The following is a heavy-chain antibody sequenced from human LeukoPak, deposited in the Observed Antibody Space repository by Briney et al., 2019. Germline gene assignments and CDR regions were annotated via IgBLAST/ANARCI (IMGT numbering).Heavy chain of an antibody. CDR3: ARDEGYCSSTSCYAIDY. V-gene: IGHV3-30-3*01. Sequence: GGSLRLSCAASGFTFSSYWMNWVRQAPGKGLEWVAVISYDGSNKYCADSVKGRFTISRDNSKNTLYLQMNSLRAEDTAVYYCARDEGYCSSTSCYAIDYWGQGTLVTVSS. CDR2: ISYDGSNK. D-gene: IGHD2-2*01. J-gene: IGHJ4*02. CDR1: GFTFSSYW.